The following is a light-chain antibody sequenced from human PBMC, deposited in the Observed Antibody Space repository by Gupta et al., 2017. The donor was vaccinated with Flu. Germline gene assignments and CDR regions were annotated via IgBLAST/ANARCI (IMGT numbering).Light chain of an antibody. V-gene: IGKV2-30*01. CDR1: KSRACRGSSTY. CDR3: RQCKQWLPT. J-gene: IGKJ1*01. CDR2: KVY. Sequence: SKSRACRGSSTYLNWFQQKPGKSPRRLIYKVYTRQSGVPDRFSGSGSGTDFTLKISRVEAEDVGVYYCRQCKQWLPTFGQGTKVEIK.